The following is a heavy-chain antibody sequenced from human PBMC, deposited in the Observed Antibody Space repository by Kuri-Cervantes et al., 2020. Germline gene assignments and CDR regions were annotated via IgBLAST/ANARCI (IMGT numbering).Heavy chain of an antibody. J-gene: IGHJ4*02. D-gene: IGHD3-22*01. Sequence: LRLSCTVSGGSISSGGYYWSWIRQHPGKGLEWIGYIYYSGSTYYNPSLKSLVTISVDTSKNQFSLKLSSVTAADTAVYYCARGSTYYDKALDYWGQGTLVTVSS. V-gene: IGHV4-31*01. CDR3: ARGSTYYDKALDY. CDR1: GGSISSGGYY. CDR2: IYYSGST.